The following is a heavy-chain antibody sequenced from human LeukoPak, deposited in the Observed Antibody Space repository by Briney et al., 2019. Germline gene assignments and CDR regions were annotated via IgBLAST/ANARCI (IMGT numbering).Heavy chain of an antibody. CDR3: ARGQSIWFGELLLNY. Sequence: SETLSLTCAVYGGSFSGYYWSLIRQPPGKGLEWIGEINHSGSTNYNPSLKSRVTISVDTSKNQFSLKLSSVTAADTAVYYCARGQSIWFGELLLNYWGQGTLVTVSS. CDR2: INHSGST. V-gene: IGHV4-34*01. CDR1: GGSFSGYY. D-gene: IGHD3-10*01. J-gene: IGHJ4*02.